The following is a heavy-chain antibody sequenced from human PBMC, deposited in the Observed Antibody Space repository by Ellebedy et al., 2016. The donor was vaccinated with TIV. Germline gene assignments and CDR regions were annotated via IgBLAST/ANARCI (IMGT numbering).Heavy chain of an antibody. V-gene: IGHV3-33*01. J-gene: IGHJ3*02. Sequence: GGSLRLSCAASGFTFSSYGMHWVRQAPGKGLEWVAVIWYDGSNKYYADSVKGRFTISRDNSKNTLYLQMNSLRAEDTAVYYCASHLAGDAFDIWGQGTMVTVSS. CDR2: IWYDGSNK. CDR3: ASHLAGDAFDI. CDR1: GFTFSSYG. D-gene: IGHD3-16*01.